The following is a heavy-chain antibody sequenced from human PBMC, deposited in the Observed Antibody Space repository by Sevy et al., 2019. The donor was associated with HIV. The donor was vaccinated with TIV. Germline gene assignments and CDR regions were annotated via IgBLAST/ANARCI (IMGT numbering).Heavy chain of an antibody. D-gene: IGHD3-22*01. CDR1: GGSISSYY. V-gene: IGHV4-59*01. CDR3: ASMYYYDSRTPFDY. CDR2: IYYSGST. Sequence: SETLSLTYTVSGGSISSYYWSWIRQPPGKGLEWIGYIYYSGSTNYNPSLKSRVTISVDTSKNQFSRKLSSVTAADTAVYYCASMYYYDSRTPFDYWGQGTLVTVSS. J-gene: IGHJ4*02.